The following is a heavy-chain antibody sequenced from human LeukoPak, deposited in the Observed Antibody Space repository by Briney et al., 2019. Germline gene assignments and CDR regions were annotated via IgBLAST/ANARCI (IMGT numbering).Heavy chain of an antibody. J-gene: IGHJ6*03. D-gene: IGHD3-3*01. V-gene: IGHV4-31*03. CDR3: ARGPYYDFWSGYPYMDV. Sequence: PSKTLSLTCTVSGGSISSGAYCRSWIRQRPGKGLEWIGYMYYDGSTYSNPSLKSRLTISVDTSKNQFSLKLSSVTAADTAVYYCARGPYYDFWSGYPYMDVWGKGTTVTVSS. CDR1: GGSISSGAYC. CDR2: MYYDGST.